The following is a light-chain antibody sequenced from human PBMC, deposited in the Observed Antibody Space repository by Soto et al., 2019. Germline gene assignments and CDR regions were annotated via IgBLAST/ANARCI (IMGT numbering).Light chain of an antibody. V-gene: IGLV2-14*01. CDR1: SSDVGGYNY. J-gene: IGLJ3*02. Sequence: QSALTQPASVSGSPGQSITISCTGTSSDVGGYNYVSWYQQHPGKATKLMIYEVSNRPSGVSNRFSGSKSGNTASLTISGLQAEDESDYYCNSYTSISTWVFGGGTKVTVL. CDR3: NSYTSISTWV. CDR2: EVS.